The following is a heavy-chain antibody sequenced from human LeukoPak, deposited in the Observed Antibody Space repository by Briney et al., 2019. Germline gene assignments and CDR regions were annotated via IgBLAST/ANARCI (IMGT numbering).Heavy chain of an antibody. J-gene: IGHJ4*02. V-gene: IGHV7-4-1*02. Sequence: GASVTVSCKASGYSFTSSVMNWVRQAPGQGLEWMGWINTNTGNPTYVEGFTGRFVFYLDTSVSTAYLQISSLKTGDIAVYYCARSLTYDGDHPPFDYWGQGTLVTVSS. CDR3: ARSLTYDGDHPPFDY. CDR1: GYSFTSSV. D-gene: IGHD4-17*01. CDR2: INTNTGNP.